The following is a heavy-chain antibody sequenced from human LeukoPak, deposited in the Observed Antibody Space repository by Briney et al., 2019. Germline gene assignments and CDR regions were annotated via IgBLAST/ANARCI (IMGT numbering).Heavy chain of an antibody. CDR2: ISYDGSNK. D-gene: IGHD3-22*01. J-gene: IGHJ5*02. CDR1: GFTFSSYA. CDR3: ARDSPDYYDSSGYSINWFDP. V-gene: IGHV3-30-3*01. Sequence: PGGSLRLSCAASGFTFSSYAMHWVRQAPGKGLEWVAVISYDGSNKYYADSVKGRFTISRDNSKNTLYLQMNSLRAEDTAVYYCARDSPDYYDSSGYSINWFDPWGQGTLVTVSS.